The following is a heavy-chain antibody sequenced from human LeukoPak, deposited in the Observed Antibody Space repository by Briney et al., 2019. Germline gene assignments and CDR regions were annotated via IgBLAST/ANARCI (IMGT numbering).Heavy chain of an antibody. CDR2: INPNSGDT. CDR1: GYSFIRYL. CDR3: ARRFYYAVDV. V-gene: IGHV1-2*02. Sequence: SVKVASKAYGYSFIRYLMQWVRQAPGQGLVGMGWINPNSGDTNYAQKFQSSVTMTRDTSISTAYMELSRLRSDDAAVYYCARRFYYAVDVWGQGTTVTVSS. D-gene: IGHD3-16*01. J-gene: IGHJ6*02.